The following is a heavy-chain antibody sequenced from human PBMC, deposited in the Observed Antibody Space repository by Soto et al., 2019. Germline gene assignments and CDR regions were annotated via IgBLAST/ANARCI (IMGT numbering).Heavy chain of an antibody. V-gene: IGHV4-31*03. CDR3: ARANIAARQGAFDY. D-gene: IGHD6-6*01. J-gene: IGHJ4*02. CDR1: GGSISSGGYY. CDR2: IYYSGST. Sequence: QVQLQESGPGLVKPSQTLSLTCTVSGGSISSGGYYWSWLRQHPGKGLEWIGYIYYSGSTYYNPSLKSRVTIAVDTSKNQFALKLSSVTAADTAVYYCARANIAARQGAFDYWGQGTLVTVSS.